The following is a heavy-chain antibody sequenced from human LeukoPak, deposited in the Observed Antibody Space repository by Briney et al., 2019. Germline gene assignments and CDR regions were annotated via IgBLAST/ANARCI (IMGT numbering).Heavy chain of an antibody. Sequence: GESLKISCKHSEYSFPNYCIGWVRQMPGKGLEWMGIIYPDDSDTRYSPSFQGQVTISADKSISTAYLQWSSLKASDTAMYYCARQAGPTSWGGAFDIWGQGTMVTVSS. J-gene: IGHJ3*02. CDR2: IYPDDSDT. CDR3: ARQAGPTSWGGAFDI. V-gene: IGHV5-51*01. CDR1: EYSFPNYC. D-gene: IGHD3-16*01.